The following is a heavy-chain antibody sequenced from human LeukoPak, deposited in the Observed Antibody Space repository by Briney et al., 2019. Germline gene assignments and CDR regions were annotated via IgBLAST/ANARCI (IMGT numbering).Heavy chain of an antibody. J-gene: IGHJ5*02. Sequence: SETLSLTCTVSGDFISSGDHYWNCIRQPPGKGLECIGSIYYSGSTYYNPSLKSRVTISVDTSKNQFSLKLSSVTAADTAVYYCARDYPTLDYYDSSGYYHAWGQGTLVTVSS. V-gene: IGHV4-30-4*01. CDR3: ARDYPTLDYYDSSGYYHA. CDR2: IYYSGST. CDR1: GDFISSGDHY. D-gene: IGHD3-22*01.